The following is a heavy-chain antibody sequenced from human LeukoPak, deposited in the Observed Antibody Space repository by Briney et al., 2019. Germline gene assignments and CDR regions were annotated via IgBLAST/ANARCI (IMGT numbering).Heavy chain of an antibody. Sequence: ASVKVSCKASGYTFTSYYMHWVRQAPGQGLEWMGIINPSGGSTSYAQKFQGRVTMTRDTSTSTVYMELSSLRSEDTAVYCCARDPDTAMVIGSYYFDYWGQGTLVTVSS. V-gene: IGHV1-46*01. CDR3: ARDPDTAMVIGSYYFDY. CDR1: GYTFTSYY. CDR2: INPSGGST. D-gene: IGHD5-18*01. J-gene: IGHJ4*02.